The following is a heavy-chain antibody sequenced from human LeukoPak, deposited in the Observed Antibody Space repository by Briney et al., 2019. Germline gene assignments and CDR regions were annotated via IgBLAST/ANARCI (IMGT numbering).Heavy chain of an antibody. V-gene: IGHV3-23*01. J-gene: IGHJ4*02. Sequence: QPGGSLRLSCAASGFTFSSYEMNWVRQAPGKGLEWVSAISGSGGSTYYADSVKGRFTISRDNSKNTLYLQMNSLRAEDTAVYYCAKGSRHACDYWYYFDYWGQGSLVTVSS. CDR3: AKGSRHACDYWYYFDY. CDR1: GFTFSSYE. D-gene: IGHD4-17*01. CDR2: ISGSGGST.